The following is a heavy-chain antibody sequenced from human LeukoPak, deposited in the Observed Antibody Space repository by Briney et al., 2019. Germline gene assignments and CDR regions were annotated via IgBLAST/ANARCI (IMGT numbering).Heavy chain of an antibody. Sequence: SETLSLTCAVYGGSFSGYYWSWIRQPPGKGLEWIGEINHSGSTNYNPSLKSRVTISVDTSKNQFSLKLSSVTAADTAVYYCARANVYGSGSYSYWGQGTLVTVSS. CDR3: ARANVYGSGSYSY. CDR1: GGSFSGYY. J-gene: IGHJ4*02. D-gene: IGHD3-10*01. CDR2: INHSGST. V-gene: IGHV4-34*01.